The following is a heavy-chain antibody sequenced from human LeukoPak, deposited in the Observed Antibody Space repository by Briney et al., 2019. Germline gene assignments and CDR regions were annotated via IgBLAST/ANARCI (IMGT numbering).Heavy chain of an antibody. CDR1: GFTFSSYW. J-gene: IGHJ4*02. CDR2: IHSDGSIT. V-gene: IGHV3-74*01. D-gene: IGHD4-17*01. CDR3: ARDRTTVTVFDY. Sequence: GGSLRLSCAASGFTFSSYWMHWVRQAPGKGLVWVSRIHSDGSITSYADSVKGRFTVSRDKAKNTLYLQMNSLRADDTAVYYCARDRTTVTVFDYWGQGTLVTVSS.